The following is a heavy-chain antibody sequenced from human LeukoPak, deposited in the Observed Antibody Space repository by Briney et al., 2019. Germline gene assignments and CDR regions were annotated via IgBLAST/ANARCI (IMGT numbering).Heavy chain of an antibody. CDR1: GYTFTNYG. Sequence: ASVKVSCKASGYTFTNYGISWVRQAPGQGLEGMGWINTYNGNTNYAQRFQGRVTMTTHTSTSTAYMELRSLRSDDTAVYYCARNSPRDVAGRQFLPGVLSLLSQCDNCFDPWGQGTLVSVSS. J-gene: IGHJ5*02. D-gene: IGHD7-27*01. V-gene: IGHV1-18*04. CDR3: ARNSPRDVAGRQFLPGVLSLLSQCDNCFDP. CDR2: INTYNGNT.